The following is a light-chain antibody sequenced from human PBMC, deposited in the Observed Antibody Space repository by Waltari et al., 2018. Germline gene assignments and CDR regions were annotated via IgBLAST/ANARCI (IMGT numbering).Light chain of an antibody. CDR2: DVS. V-gene: IGLV2-11*01. CDR1: TNDIGKYNY. CDR3: CSYAGSYIWM. J-gene: IGLJ3*02. Sequence: QSALTQPRSVSGSPGQSVTISRTGTTNDIGKYNYVSWYQPHPGKAPKRLILDVSVRPSGFPDRFSGSKSDNTASLTISGLQADDEAAYYCCSYAGSYIWMFGGGTKLTVL.